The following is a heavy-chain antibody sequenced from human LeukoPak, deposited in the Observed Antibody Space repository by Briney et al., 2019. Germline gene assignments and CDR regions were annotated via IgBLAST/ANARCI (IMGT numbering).Heavy chain of an antibody. CDR1: RGSISGSIRSYY. V-gene: IGHV4-4*09. J-gene: IGHJ4*02. D-gene: IGHD5-12*01. CDR3: ARIPLGYSGAYYSDY. CDR2: ISSSGSV. Sequence: SETLSLTCTVSRGSISGSIRSYYWSWLRQPPGKGLEWIGYISSSGSVNDNPSLRSRVTISVDTSKNQFFLNLSSVSAADTAVYCCARIPLGYSGAYYSDYWGQGTLVTVSP.